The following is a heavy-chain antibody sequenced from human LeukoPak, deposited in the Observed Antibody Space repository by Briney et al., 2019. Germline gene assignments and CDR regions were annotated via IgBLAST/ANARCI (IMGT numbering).Heavy chain of an antibody. CDR2: IRGRDGSGSGSST. CDR3: VKRTWYKLEVFEY. J-gene: IGHJ4*02. Sequence: PGGSLRLSCAASGFTFSNYAMNWVRQAPGKGPEGVSTIRGRDGSGSGSSTYYADSLKGRFTISRDNSKNMLYLQMNSLRPEDTAMYYCVKRTWYKLEVFEYSGPGILVTVS. D-gene: IGHD1-1*01. CDR1: GFTFSNYA. V-gene: IGHV3-23*01.